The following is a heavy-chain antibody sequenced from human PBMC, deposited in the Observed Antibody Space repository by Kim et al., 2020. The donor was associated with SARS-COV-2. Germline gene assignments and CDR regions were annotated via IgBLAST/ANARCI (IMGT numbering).Heavy chain of an antibody. D-gene: IGHD3-9*01. CDR2: ISAYYGNT. Sequence: ASVKVSCKASGYPFTSYDISWVRQAPGQGLEWMGWISAYYGNTNYAQKLQGRVTMTTDTSTSTAYMELRSLRSDDTAVYYCARVNVLRYFDWSLKVDYWGQGTLVTVSS. CDR3: ARVNVLRYFDWSLKVDY. V-gene: IGHV1-18*01. CDR1: GYPFTSYD. J-gene: IGHJ4*02.